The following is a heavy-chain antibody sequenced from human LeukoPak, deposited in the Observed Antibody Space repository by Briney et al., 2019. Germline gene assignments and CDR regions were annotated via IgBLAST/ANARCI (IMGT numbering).Heavy chain of an antibody. CDR1: GCTFSSYS. Sequence: GGSLRLSCAASGCTFSSYSMNWVRQAPGKGLEWVSYISSSSSTIYYADSVKGRFTISRDNAKNSLYLQMNSLRAEDTAVYYCARESANYIVVVVAANYYGMDVWGQGTTVTVSS. J-gene: IGHJ6*02. CDR3: ARESANYIVVVVAANYYGMDV. V-gene: IGHV3-48*01. D-gene: IGHD2-15*01. CDR2: ISSSSSTI.